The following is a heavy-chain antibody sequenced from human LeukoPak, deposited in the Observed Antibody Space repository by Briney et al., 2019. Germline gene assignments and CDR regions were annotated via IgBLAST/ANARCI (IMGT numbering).Heavy chain of an antibody. CDR2: INPNSGDT. CDR1: GYSFTGYF. Sequence: GASVKVSCKTSGYSFTGYFMHWVRQAPGQGLEWMGWINPNSGDTKYAQRFQGRVTMTRDTSINTAYMELRRLTSDDTAVYYCARVPCMIRGVVNYGMDVWGQGTTVTVSS. D-gene: IGHD3-10*01. V-gene: IGHV1-2*02. J-gene: IGHJ6*02. CDR3: ARVPCMIRGVVNYGMDV.